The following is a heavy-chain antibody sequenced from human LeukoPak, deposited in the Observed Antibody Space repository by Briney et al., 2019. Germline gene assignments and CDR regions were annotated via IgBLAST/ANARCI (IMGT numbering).Heavy chain of an antibody. J-gene: IGHJ4*02. D-gene: IGHD3-3*01. CDR1: GFTFSSYA. V-gene: IGHV3-23*01. CDR3: AKGSKYYDFWRGYED. CDR2: ISVSGGST. Sequence: GGSLRLSCAASGFTFSSYAMSWVRQAPGKGLEWVSAISVSGGSTYYADSVKGRFTISRDNSKNTLYLQMNSLRAEDTAVYYCAKGSKYYDFWRGYEDWGQGTLVTVSS.